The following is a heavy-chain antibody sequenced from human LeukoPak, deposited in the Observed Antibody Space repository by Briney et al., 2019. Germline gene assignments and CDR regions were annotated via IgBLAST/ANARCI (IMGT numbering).Heavy chain of an antibody. V-gene: IGHV4-34*01. J-gene: IGHJ3*02. CDR3: ARVKDQLGDAFDI. CDR1: GGSSSGYY. Sequence: PSETLSLTCAVYGGSSSGYYWSWIRQPPGKGLEWIGEINHSGSTNYNPSLKSRVTISVDTSKNQFSLKLSSVTAADTAVYYCARVKDQLGDAFDIWGQGTMVTVSS. CDR2: INHSGST. D-gene: IGHD1-1*01.